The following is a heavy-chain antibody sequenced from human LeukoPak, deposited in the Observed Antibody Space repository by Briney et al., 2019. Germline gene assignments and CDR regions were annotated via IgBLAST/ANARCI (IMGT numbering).Heavy chain of an antibody. D-gene: IGHD6-13*01. CDR1: GFTFSDYY. V-gene: IGHV3-11*01. CDR2: ISSSGSTI. CDR3: ARRPSVYSSSWWPFDP. Sequence: GGSLRLSCAASGFTFSDYYMSWIRQAPGKGLEWVSYISSSGSTIYYADSVKGRFTISRDNAKNSLYLQMNSLRAEDTAVYYCARRPSVYSSSWWPFDPWGQGTLVTVSS. J-gene: IGHJ5*02.